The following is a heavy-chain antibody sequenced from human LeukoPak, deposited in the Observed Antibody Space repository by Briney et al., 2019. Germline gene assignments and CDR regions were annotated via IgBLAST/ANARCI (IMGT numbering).Heavy chain of an antibody. D-gene: IGHD3-10*01. V-gene: IGHV4-38-2*02. J-gene: IGHJ4*02. CDR3: ARDYGLYSLDF. CDR2: LYHGGST. Sequence: SEXXSLTCSVSGYSISSGYYWGWSRRPPGKGLEGMGSLYHGGSTYYNPSLKRRITTSVDTDKNQFSLKLRSVVAADTAVYYCARDYGLYSLDFWGQGTLVAVSS. CDR1: GYSISSGYY.